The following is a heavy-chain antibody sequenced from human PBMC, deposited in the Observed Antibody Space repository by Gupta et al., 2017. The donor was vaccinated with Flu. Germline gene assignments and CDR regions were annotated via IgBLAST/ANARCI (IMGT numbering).Heavy chain of an antibody. CDR1: GGSISSGSYY. CDR3: ARDPVEMATMEWTYFDY. V-gene: IGHV4-61*02. Sequence: QVQLQESGPGLMKPSQTLSLTCTVSGGSISSGSYYWSWIRQPAGKGLEWIGRIYTSGSTNYNPSLKSRVTISVDTSKNQFSLKLSSVTAADTAVYYCARDPVEMATMEWTYFDYWGQGTLVTVSS. CDR2: IYTSGST. J-gene: IGHJ4*02. D-gene: IGHD5-24*01.